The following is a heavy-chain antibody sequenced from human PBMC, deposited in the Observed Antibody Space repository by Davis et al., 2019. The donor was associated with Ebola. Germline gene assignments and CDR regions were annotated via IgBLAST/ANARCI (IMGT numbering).Heavy chain of an antibody. CDR1: GFTFSNYN. D-gene: IGHD3-22*01. J-gene: IGHJ5*02. Sequence: GESLKISCAVSGFTFSNYNMNWVRQTPGKGLEWVSHISDDSSSTYYADSVKGRFTISRDNAKNSLYLQLNTLRDEDTAVYYCARDHITMIVGWFDPWGQGTLVTVSS. CDR2: ISDDSSST. V-gene: IGHV3-48*02. CDR3: ARDHITMIVGWFDP.